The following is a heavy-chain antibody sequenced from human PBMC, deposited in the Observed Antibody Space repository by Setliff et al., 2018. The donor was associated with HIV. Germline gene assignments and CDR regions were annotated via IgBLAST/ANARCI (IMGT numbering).Heavy chain of an antibody. Sequence: ASVKVSCKASGYTFTGHYLHWVRQAPGQGLEWLGWVNPNSGDAIYAQNFQGRVTMTRDTSINAAYMELRGLTSDDTAVYFCAREPPSSNPTLQYAFDLWGQGTMVTVSS. CDR2: VNPNSGDA. D-gene: IGHD4-4*01. CDR1: GYTFTGHY. CDR3: AREPPSSNPTLQYAFDL. V-gene: IGHV1-2*02. J-gene: IGHJ3*01.